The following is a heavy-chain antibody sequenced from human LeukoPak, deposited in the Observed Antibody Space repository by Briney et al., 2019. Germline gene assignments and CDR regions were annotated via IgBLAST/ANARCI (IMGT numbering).Heavy chain of an antibody. J-gene: IGHJ6*03. CDR3: ASAKYDYGDYEGPVHSYYIDV. Sequence: SVKVSCKASGGTFSSYAISWVRQAPGQGLEWMGGIIPIFGTANYAQKFQGRVTITADESTSTAYMELSSLRSEDTAVYYCASAKYDYGDYEGPVHSYYIDVWGKGTTVTISS. CDR2: IIPIFGTA. V-gene: IGHV1-69*13. CDR1: GGTFSSYA. D-gene: IGHD4-17*01.